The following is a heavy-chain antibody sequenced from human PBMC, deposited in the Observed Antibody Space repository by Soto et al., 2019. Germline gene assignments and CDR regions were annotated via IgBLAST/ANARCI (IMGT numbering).Heavy chain of an antibody. Sequence: SETLSLTCTVSGGYISSSSYYWGWIRQPPGKGLEWIGSIYYSGSTYYNPSLKSRVTISVGTSKNQFSLKLSSVTAADTAVYYCASPYSSDPNFEGYWGQGTLVTVSS. D-gene: IGHD5-18*01. V-gene: IGHV4-39*01. J-gene: IGHJ4*02. CDR1: GGYISSSSYY. CDR3: ASPYSSDPNFEGY. CDR2: IYYSGST.